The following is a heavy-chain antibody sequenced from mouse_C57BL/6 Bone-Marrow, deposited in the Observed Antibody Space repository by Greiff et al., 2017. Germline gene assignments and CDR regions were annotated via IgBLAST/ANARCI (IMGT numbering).Heavy chain of an antibody. Sequence: VHVKQSGAELVRPGASVKLSCTASGFNIKDDYMHWVKQRPEQGLEWIGWIDPENGDTEYASQFQGKATITADTSSNTAYLQLSSLTSEDTAVYYCTRGGTTVVFDYWGQGTTLTVSS. V-gene: IGHV14-4*01. D-gene: IGHD1-1*01. CDR3: TRGGTTVVFDY. J-gene: IGHJ2*01. CDR1: GFNIKDDY. CDR2: IDPENGDT.